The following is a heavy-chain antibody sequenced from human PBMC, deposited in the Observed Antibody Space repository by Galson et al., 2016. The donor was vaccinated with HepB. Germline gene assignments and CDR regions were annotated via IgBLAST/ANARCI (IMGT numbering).Heavy chain of an antibody. V-gene: IGHV5-10-1*01. Sequence: QSGAEVKKPGESLRISCKGSGYRFTSYWISWVRQMPGKGLEWLGKIDPSDSHTNYSPAFQGHVTFSVDKSISTAYLQWSSLKASDTAMYYCARMSYDVLTGDYALETYKLDHGGQGTLVTVSS. J-gene: IGHJ4*02. D-gene: IGHD3-9*01. CDR3: ARMSYDVLTGDYALETYKLDH. CDR2: IDPSDSHT. CDR1: GYRFTSYW.